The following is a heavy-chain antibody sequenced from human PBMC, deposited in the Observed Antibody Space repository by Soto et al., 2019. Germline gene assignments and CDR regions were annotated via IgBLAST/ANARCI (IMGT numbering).Heavy chain of an antibody. CDR2: ISSSSSYI. CDR3: AREFGSAWVARAMGSSE. D-gene: IGHD3-3*01. V-gene: IGHV3-21*01. Sequence: EVQLVESGGGLVKPGGSLRLSCAASGFTFSSYSMNWVRQAPGKGLEWVSSISSSSSYIYYADSVKGRFTISRDNAKKSIELKMKSLTAVDAAAYYCAREFGSAWVARAMGSSEWGQGTLVCVSS. CDR1: GFTFSSYS. J-gene: IGHJ4*02.